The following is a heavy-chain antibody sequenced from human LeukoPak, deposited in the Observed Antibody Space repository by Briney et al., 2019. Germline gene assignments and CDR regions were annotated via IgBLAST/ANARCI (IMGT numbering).Heavy chain of an antibody. V-gene: IGHV4-34*01. CDR3: ARVLPPVRARSFISMIRGATTGPYIWFDP. CDR2: INHSEDT. CDR1: GGPFSDYY. J-gene: IGHJ5*02. Sequence: PSETLSLTCTVYGGPFSDYYWSWIRQPPGKGLEWIGEINHSEDTHYNLSLKSRVTISVDTLKSQFSLNLTSVTAADTAVYFCARVLPPVRARSFISMIRGATTGPYIWFDPWGQGTLVTVSS. D-gene: IGHD3-10*01.